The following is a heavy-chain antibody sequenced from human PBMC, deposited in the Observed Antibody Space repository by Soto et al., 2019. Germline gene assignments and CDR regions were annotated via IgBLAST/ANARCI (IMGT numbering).Heavy chain of an antibody. CDR1: GYTFTSYG. V-gene: IGHV1-18*01. J-gene: IGHJ4*02. Sequence: ASVKVSCKASGYTFTSYGISWVRLAPGQGLEWMGWISTYNGNTKYAQKLQGIVTMTTDTSTSTAYMELRSLRSDDSAVFYCAREMVRGVGSDYWGQGPWSPSPQ. CDR2: ISTYNGNT. D-gene: IGHD3-10*01. CDR3: AREMVRGVGSDY.